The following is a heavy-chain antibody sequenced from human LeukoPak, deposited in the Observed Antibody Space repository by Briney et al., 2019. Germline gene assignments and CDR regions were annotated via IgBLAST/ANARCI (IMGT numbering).Heavy chain of an antibody. CDR3: AKDAVRMNGLYDWFDA. J-gene: IGHJ5*02. V-gene: IGHV3-21*04. D-gene: IGHD6-19*01. Sequence: GGSLRLSCAASGFAFSSYSMNWVRQAPGKGLGWVSSISNSSSYIYYADSVKGRFTITRDDSKSTVYFQMDSLRAADTAIYYCAKDAVRMNGLYDWFDAWGQGTLVTVSS. CDR2: ISNSSSYI. CDR1: GFAFSSYS.